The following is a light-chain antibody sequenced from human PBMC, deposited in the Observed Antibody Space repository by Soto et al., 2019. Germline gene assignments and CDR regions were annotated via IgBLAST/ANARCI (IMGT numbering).Light chain of an antibody. V-gene: IGLV2-14*01. Sequence: QSALTQPASVSGSPGQSITISCTGTSSDVGGYNYVSWYQQHPGKAPKLMIYDVSNRPSGVSNRFSGSKSGNTASLTISGLQAEDEADYYCSSYTSSSNHVVFGGGTKLTDL. CDR3: SSYTSSSNHVV. J-gene: IGLJ2*01. CDR1: SSDVGGYNY. CDR2: DVS.